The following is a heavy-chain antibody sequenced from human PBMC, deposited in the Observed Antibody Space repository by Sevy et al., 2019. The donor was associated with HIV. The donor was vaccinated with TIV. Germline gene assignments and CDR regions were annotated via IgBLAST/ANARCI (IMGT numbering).Heavy chain of an antibody. CDR2: INNDGTYI. J-gene: IGHJ4*02. CDR3: VRDGGDEYGAGSYYGPFDY. V-gene: IGHV3-21*06. CDR1: GFTFSSYW. Sequence: GGSLRLSCAASGFTFSSYWMSWVRQAPGKGLEWVSSINNDGTYIFYGDSVKGRFTVSRDNAKNSLYLHMNSLRADDTAVYYCVRDGGDEYGAGSYYGPFDYWGRGTLVTVSS. D-gene: IGHD3-10*01.